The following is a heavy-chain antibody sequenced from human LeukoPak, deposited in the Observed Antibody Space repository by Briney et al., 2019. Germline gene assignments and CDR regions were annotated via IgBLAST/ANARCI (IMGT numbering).Heavy chain of an antibody. CDR2: SYYSGST. Sequence: PSETLSLTCTVSGASLNSGGYYWNWIRHPPGKEPEWIGYSYYSGSTNYNRSLKSRVTISVDTSKNQFSPKLTSVTAADTAVYYCAREGWDLWGRGTLVTVSS. CDR3: AREGWDL. CDR1: GASLNSGGYY. J-gene: IGHJ2*01. D-gene: IGHD2-15*01. V-gene: IGHV4-61*08.